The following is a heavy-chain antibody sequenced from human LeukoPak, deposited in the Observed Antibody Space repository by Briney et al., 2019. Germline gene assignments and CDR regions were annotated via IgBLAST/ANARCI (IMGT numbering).Heavy chain of an antibody. CDR2: IIPIFGTA. Sequence: ASVKVSCKASGGTFSSYTISWVRQAPGQGLEWMGGIIPIFGTANYAQKFQGRVTITADDSTSTAYMELSSLRSEDTAVYYCARGRGMHYYGSGDAFDIWGQGTMVTVSS. D-gene: IGHD3-10*01. CDR3: ARGRGMHYYGSGDAFDI. J-gene: IGHJ3*02. V-gene: IGHV1-69*13. CDR1: GGTFSSYT.